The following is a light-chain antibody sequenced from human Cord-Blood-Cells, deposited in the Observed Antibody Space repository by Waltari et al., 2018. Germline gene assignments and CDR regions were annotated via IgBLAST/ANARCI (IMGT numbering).Light chain of an antibody. CDR3: MQGTHWPPIT. Sequence: DVVMTQSPLSLPVTLGQPASISCRSSQSLVHSDGNTYLNWFQQRPGQSPRRLIYKVSNRDSGVPDRFSGSGSGTDFTLKISRVEAEDVGVYYCMQGTHWPPITFSHAARLEIK. J-gene: IGKJ5*01. V-gene: IGKV2-30*02. CDR1: QSLVHSDGNTY. CDR2: KVS.